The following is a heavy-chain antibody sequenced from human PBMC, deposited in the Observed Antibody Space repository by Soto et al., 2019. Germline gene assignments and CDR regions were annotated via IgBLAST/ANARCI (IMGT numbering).Heavy chain of an antibody. CDR1: GGSISRYY. Sequence: QVQLQESGPGLVKPSETLSLTCTVSGGSISRYYWSWIRQPPGKGLEWIGYFYYTGSSNYNPSLKSRVTISVDTSKNQFSLRLNSVTAADTAVYYCARQTTGTTGGRCFDYWGQGTLVTLSS. D-gene: IGHD1-1*01. J-gene: IGHJ4*02. CDR3: ARQTTGTTGGRCFDY. CDR2: FYYTGSS. V-gene: IGHV4-59*08.